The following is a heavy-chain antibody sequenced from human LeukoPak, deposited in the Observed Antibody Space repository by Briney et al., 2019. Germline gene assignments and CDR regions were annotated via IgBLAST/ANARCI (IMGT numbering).Heavy chain of an antibody. J-gene: IGHJ4*02. CDR1: GGSFSTYY. CDR2: IYTSGTT. Sequence: SETLSLTCTVSGGSFSTYYWSWIRQPAGKGLEWIGHIYTSGTTNYNPSLKSRVTMSIDTSKNQFSLKLSSVTAADTAIYYCARVAKYYYGSRTYFFFEYWGQGTLLSVSS. V-gene: IGHV4-4*07. D-gene: IGHD3-10*01. CDR3: ARVAKYYYGSRTYFFFEY.